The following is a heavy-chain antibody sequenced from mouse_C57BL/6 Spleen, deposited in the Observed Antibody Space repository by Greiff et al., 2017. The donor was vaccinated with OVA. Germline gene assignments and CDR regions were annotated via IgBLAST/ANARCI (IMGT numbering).Heavy chain of an antibody. CDR3: ARLSYDWDY. J-gene: IGHJ2*01. CDR2: INPSSGYT. CDR1: GYTFTSYT. Sequence: QVQLKESGAELARPGASVKMSCKASGYTFTSYTMHWVKQRPGQGLEWIGYINPSSGYTKYNQKFKDKATLTADKSSSTAYMQLSSLTSEDSAVYYCARLSYDWDYWGQGTTLTVSS. D-gene: IGHD2-4*01. V-gene: IGHV1-4*01.